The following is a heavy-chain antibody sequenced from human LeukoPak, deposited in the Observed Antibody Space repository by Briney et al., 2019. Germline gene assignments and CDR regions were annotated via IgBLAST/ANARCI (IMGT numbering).Heavy chain of an antibody. CDR3: ARQTRGYVYYFDY. J-gene: IGHJ4*02. CDR2: ISGSGGST. V-gene: IGHV3-23*01. Sequence: GGSLRLSCAASGFTFSSYAMSWVRQAPGKGLEWVSAISGSGGSTYYADSVKGRFTISRDNSKNTLYLQMNSLRADDTAFYYCARQTRGYVYYFDYWGQGTLVTVSS. D-gene: IGHD2-2*01. CDR1: GFTFSSYA.